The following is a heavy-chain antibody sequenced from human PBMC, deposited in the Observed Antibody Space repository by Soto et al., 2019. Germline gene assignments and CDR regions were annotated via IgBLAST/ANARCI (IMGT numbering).Heavy chain of an antibody. V-gene: IGHV3-7*01. CDR2: ISPDGSEE. Sequence: EVHLVESGGGLVQPGGSLRLSCAASGFSFEIYWMGWVRQAPGKGLEWVANISPDGSEEYYLDSVKGRFTISRDNAKNSVYLQMNSLVGDDTAVYSCARENWFYDYWGQGTPVTVSS. D-gene: IGHD3-10*01. J-gene: IGHJ4*02. CDR1: GFSFEIYW. CDR3: ARENWFYDY.